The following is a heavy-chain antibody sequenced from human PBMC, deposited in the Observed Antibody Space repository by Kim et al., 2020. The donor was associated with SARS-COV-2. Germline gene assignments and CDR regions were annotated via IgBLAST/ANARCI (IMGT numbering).Heavy chain of an antibody. D-gene: IGHD4-4*01. J-gene: IGHJ5*02. Sequence: SETLSLTCTVSGGSISSGGYYWSWIRQHPGKGLEWIGYIYYSGSTYYNPSLKSRVTISVDTSKNQFSLKLSSVTAADTAVYYCARVGNDYINNWFDPWGQGTLVTVSS. CDR2: IYYSGST. CDR3: ARVGNDYINNWFDP. CDR1: GGSISSGGYY. V-gene: IGHV4-31*03.